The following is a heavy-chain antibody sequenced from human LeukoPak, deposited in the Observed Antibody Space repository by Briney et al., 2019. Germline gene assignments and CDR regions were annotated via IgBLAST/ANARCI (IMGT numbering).Heavy chain of an antibody. Sequence: GWSVRLSCAASGFTFSTYWMHWVRQVPGKGLVWVSRVNREGTTSAYADSVKGRFTISRDNDKNTLYLQMNSLRVEDTAVYYCARDVDWILFDYWGQGTLVTVSS. CDR1: GFTFSTYW. J-gene: IGHJ4*02. CDR3: ARDVDWILFDY. V-gene: IGHV3-74*01. D-gene: IGHD3-9*01. CDR2: VNREGTTS.